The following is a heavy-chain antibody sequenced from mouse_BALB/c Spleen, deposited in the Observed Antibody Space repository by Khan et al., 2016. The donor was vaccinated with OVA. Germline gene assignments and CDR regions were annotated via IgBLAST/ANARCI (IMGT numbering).Heavy chain of an antibody. CDR2: IWGGGGT. CDR3: DRCYYRYDGYYAMDY. V-gene: IGHV2-6-4*01. J-gene: IGHJ4*01. CDR1: GFSLSRYS. D-gene: IGHD2-14*01. Sequence: QVQLKESGPGLVAPSQSLSITCTVSGFSLSRYSIHWVRQPPGKGLEWLGMIWGGGGTNYNSTLISRLIISKDNSKSQVFLKMNSLQTDDSAMYYSDRCYYRYDGYYAMDYWGQGTSVTVSS.